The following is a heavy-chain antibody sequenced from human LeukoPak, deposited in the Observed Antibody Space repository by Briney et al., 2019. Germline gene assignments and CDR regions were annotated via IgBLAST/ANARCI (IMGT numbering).Heavy chain of an antibody. Sequence: SGTLSLTCTVSGGSISSGSYYWNWIRQHPGKGLECIRYIYYSGSTYYNPSLKSRVTISVHTSKNQFSLNLSSVTAADTAVYYCARGNYDGSGYWLDYWGQGTLVTVSS. CDR3: ARGNYDGSGYWLDY. CDR2: IYYSGST. V-gene: IGHV4-31*03. D-gene: IGHD3-22*01. CDR1: GGSISSGSYY. J-gene: IGHJ4*02.